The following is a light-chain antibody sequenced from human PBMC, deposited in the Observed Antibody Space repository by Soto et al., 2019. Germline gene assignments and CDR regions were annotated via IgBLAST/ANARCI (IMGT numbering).Light chain of an antibody. Sequence: QSVLTQPASMSGSPGQSITITCTGTSSDVGAYDYVSWYQHHPGKVPRLIICEVTKRPSGVSHRFSGSKSGNTASLTISGLQADDEADYYCSSYTRNSALVFGGGTKVTVL. V-gene: IGLV2-14*01. CDR1: SSDVGAYDY. CDR3: SSYTRNSALV. J-gene: IGLJ2*01. CDR2: EVT.